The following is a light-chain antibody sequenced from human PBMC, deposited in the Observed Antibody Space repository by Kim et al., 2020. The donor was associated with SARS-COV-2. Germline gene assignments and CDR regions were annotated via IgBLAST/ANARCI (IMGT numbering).Light chain of an antibody. V-gene: IGKV1-27*01. CDR3: QKYNSAPWT. CDR2: GAS. CDR1: QGISNY. J-gene: IGKJ1*01. Sequence: ASVGDRVTITCRASQGISNYLAWYQQKPGNITRLLIYGASTLHSGVPSRFSGSGVGTDFTLTINSLQPEDVATYYCQKYNSAPWTFGQGTKVDIK.